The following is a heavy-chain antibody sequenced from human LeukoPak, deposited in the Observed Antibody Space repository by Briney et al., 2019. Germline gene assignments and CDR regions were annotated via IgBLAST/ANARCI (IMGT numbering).Heavy chain of an antibody. J-gene: IGHJ5*02. D-gene: IGHD1-26*01. V-gene: IGHV4-59*12. CDR3: ARMWGNWFDP. CDR2: IYYSGST. Sequence: KSSETLSLTCTVSGGSISSYYWSWIRQPPGKGLEWIGYIYYSGSTYYNPSLKSRVTISVDTSKNQFSLKLSSVTAADTAVYYCARMWGNWFDPWGQGTLVTVSS. CDR1: GGSISSYY.